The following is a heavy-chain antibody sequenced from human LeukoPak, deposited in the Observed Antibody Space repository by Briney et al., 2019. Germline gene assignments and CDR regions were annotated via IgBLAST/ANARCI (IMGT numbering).Heavy chain of an antibody. V-gene: IGHV4-59*01. Sequence: SETLSLTCTVSGGSISSYYWSWIRQPPGKGLEWIGYIYYSGSTNYNPSLKSRVTISVDTSKNQFSLKLSSVTAADTAVYYCAKAWGNWFDPWGQGTLVTVSS. J-gene: IGHJ5*02. CDR3: AKAWGNWFDP. CDR1: GGSISSYY. D-gene: IGHD7-27*01. CDR2: IYYSGST.